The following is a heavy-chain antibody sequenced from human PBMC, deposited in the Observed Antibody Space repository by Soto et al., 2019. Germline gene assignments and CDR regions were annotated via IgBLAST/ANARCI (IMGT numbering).Heavy chain of an antibody. CDR1: GFAFSSYS. J-gene: IGHJ4*02. CDR2: ISSSSAII. V-gene: IGHV3-48*02. CDR3: ARDRRGHCIKSLCPVDL. D-gene: IGHD2-8*01. Sequence: GGSLRLSCEASGFAFSSYSMNWVRQAPGKGLEWVSYISSSSAIIFQADSVKGRFTISRDSAKNSLYLQMNSLREEDTAVYYCARDRRGHCIKSLCPVDLWRQGTLVTFSA.